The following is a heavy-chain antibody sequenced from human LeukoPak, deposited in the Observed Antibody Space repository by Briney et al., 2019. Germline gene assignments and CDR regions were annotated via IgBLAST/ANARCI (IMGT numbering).Heavy chain of an antibody. CDR1: GFTFSSYA. CDR2: ISSSSSTI. CDR3: ARVQVEYSSYFDY. J-gene: IGHJ4*02. Sequence: SGGSLRLSCAASGFTFSSYAMSWVRQAPGKGLEWVSYISSSSSTIYYADSVKGRFTISRDNAKNSLYLQMNRLRDEDTAVYYCARVQVEYSSYFDYWGQGTLVIVSS. D-gene: IGHD6-6*01. V-gene: IGHV3-48*02.